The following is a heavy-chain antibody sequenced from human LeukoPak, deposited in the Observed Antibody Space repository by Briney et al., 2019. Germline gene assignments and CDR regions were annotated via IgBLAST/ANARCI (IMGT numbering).Heavy chain of an antibody. CDR2: FDPGDGET. D-gene: IGHD6-19*01. J-gene: IGHJ5*02. CDR1: GYTLTELS. Sequence: ASVRVSCKVSGYTLTELSMHWVRQAPGKGLEWMGGFDPGDGETIYAQKFQGRVTMTEDTSTDTAYMELSSLRSEDTAVYYCATGYSRGWYGNWFDPWGQGTLVTVSS. CDR3: ATGYSRGWYGNWFDP. V-gene: IGHV1-24*01.